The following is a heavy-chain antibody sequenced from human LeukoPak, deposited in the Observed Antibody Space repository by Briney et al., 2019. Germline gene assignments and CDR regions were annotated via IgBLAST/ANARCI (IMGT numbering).Heavy chain of an antibody. V-gene: IGHV3-23*01. Sequence: PGGSVPLFCAASGFNFRDAAMTWVRQAPGKGLEWVSLIGPVGNSPFYADSVKGRFTISRDNSKNTLSLQMYSLRVEDTAIYYCAKDIQLSTWGLGTLVTVSS. CDR2: IGPVGNSP. J-gene: IGHJ5*01. CDR3: AKDIQLST. CDR1: GFNFRDAA. D-gene: IGHD5-24*01.